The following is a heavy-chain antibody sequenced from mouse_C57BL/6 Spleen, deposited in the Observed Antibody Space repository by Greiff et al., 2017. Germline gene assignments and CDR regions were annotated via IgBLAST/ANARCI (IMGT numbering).Heavy chain of an antibody. Sequence: VQLQQSGAELVKPGASVKISCKASGYAFSSYWMNWVKQRPGKGLEWIGQIYPGDGDTNYNGKFKGKATLTADKSSSTAYMQLSSLTSEDSAVYFCARWGYDYPYYAMDYWGQGTSVTVSS. D-gene: IGHD2-4*01. CDR3: ARWGYDYPYYAMDY. CDR2: IYPGDGDT. J-gene: IGHJ4*01. V-gene: IGHV1-80*01. CDR1: GYAFSSYW.